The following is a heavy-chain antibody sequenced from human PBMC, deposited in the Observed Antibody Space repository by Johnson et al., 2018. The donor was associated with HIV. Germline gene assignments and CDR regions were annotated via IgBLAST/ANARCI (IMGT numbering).Heavy chain of an antibody. CDR2: IGYSASDT. CDR3: ARVSSIAALWDAFDI. J-gene: IGHJ3*02. D-gene: IGHD6-6*01. CDR1: GFMFDDYA. V-gene: IGHV3-23*04. Sequence: VQLVESGGGVERPGESLRLSCVGSGFMFDDYAMSWVRQVPGKGLEWVSSIGYSASDTYYADSVKGRFTISRDNSNNRLYLQMNSLRAEDTAMYYCARVSSIAALWDAFDIWGQGTMVTVSS.